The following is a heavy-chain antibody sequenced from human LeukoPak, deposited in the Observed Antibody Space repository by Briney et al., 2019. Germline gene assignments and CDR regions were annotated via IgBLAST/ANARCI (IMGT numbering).Heavy chain of an antibody. D-gene: IGHD6-13*01. CDR3: ARGPNGRAAARYFQH. Sequence: GASVKVSCKASGYTFTSYDINWVRQATGHGLEWMGWMNPNSGNTGYAQKFQGRVTMTRNTSISTAYMELSSLRSEDTAVYYWARGPNGRAAARYFQHWGQGTLVTVSS. CDR1: GYTFTSYD. V-gene: IGHV1-8*01. CDR2: MNPNSGNT. J-gene: IGHJ1*01.